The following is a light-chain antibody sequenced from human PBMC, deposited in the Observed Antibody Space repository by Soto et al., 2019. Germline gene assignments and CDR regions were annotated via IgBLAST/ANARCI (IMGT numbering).Light chain of an antibody. CDR3: QQRSKRRT. V-gene: IGKV3-11*01. Sequence: IVLTQSPATLSLSPGKRATLSCRASQSVDNNVAWYQQKPGQAPRLLIVGSFARATGIPARFSGSGSGSDYTLTISSLEPEDFAVYYCQQRSKRRTFGQGTKVDI. CDR2: GSF. J-gene: IGKJ1*01. CDR1: QSVDNN.